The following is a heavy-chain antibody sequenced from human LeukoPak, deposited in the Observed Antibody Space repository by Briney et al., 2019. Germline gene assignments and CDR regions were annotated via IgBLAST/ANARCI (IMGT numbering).Heavy chain of an antibody. CDR2: ISGSGSDV. J-gene: IGHJ4*02. V-gene: IGHV3-23*01. CDR1: GFTFYNYA. D-gene: IGHD2-2*01. Sequence: PGGSLRLSCATSGFTFYNYAMSWVRQAPGKGLEWVSGISGSGSDVYYADSVKGQFIISKDISNSTLYLKMSSLRVDDTAVYFCAIFPIVTVPAAKQNLDFWGQGTLVTVSS. CDR3: AIFPIVTVPAAKQNLDF.